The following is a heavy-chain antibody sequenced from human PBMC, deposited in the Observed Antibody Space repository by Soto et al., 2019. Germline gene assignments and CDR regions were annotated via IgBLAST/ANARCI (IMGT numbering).Heavy chain of an antibody. J-gene: IGHJ4*02. Sequence: SDCISLTCTVSVDAICIFFWSWIWQPPGKGLEWIGYIYYSGSTTYNPSFRSRVTISIDRSEKQFSLKLTSVTAADTAVYFCAGDFGSGSYRFDYWGQGALVTVSS. CDR1: VDAICIFF. CDR2: IYYSGST. D-gene: IGHD3-10*01. V-gene: IGHV4-59*01. CDR3: AGDFGSGSYRFDY.